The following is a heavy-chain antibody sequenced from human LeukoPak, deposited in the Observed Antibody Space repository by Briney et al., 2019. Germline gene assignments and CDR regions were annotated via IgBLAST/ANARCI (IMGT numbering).Heavy chain of an antibody. CDR2: INHSGST. CDR1: GGSFSGYY. CDR3: ARDGSSPDY. J-gene: IGHJ4*02. Sequence: PSETLSLTCAVYGGSFSGYYWSWIRQAPGKGLEWIGEINHSGSTNYNPSLKSRVTISVDTSKNQFSLKLSSVTAADTAVYYCARDGSSPDYWGQGTLVTVSS. V-gene: IGHV4-34*01. D-gene: IGHD6-6*01.